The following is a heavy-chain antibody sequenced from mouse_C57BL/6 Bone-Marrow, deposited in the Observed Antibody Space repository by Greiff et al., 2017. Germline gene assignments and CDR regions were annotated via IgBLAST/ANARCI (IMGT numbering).Heavy chain of an antibody. CDR1: GYTFTSYW. Sequence: QVQLKQPGAELVKPGASVKLSCKASGYTFTSYWMHWVKQRPGQGLEWIGMIHPNSGSTNYNEKFKSKATLTVDKSSSTAYMQLRSLTSEDSAVYYCARGGPSFAYWGQGTLVTVSA. CDR3: ARGGPSFAY. CDR2: IHPNSGST. J-gene: IGHJ3*01. V-gene: IGHV1-64*01.